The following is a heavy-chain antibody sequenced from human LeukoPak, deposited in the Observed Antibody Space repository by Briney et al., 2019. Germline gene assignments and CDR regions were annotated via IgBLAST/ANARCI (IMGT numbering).Heavy chain of an antibody. J-gene: IGHJ3*02. CDR3: ARDRGYCSGGSCYFNAFDI. CDR2: IYYSGST. D-gene: IGHD2-15*01. CDR1: GGSVSSGSYY. Sequence: SETLSLTCTVSGGSVSSGSYYWSWIRQPPGKGLEWIGYIYYSGSTNYNPSLKSRVTISVDRSKNQFSLKLSSVTAADTAVYYCARDRGYCSGGSCYFNAFDIWGQGTMVTVSS. V-gene: IGHV4-61*01.